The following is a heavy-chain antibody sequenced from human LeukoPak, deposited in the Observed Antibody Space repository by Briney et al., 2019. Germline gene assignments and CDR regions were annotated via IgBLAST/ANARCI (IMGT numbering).Heavy chain of an antibody. V-gene: IGHV3-23*01. CDR3: AKDLNGKFEAFDI. Sequence: GGSLRLSCAASGHSFSTYAMSWVRQAPGKGLEWVSGISGSGGSTYYADSVKGRFTTSRDNSKNTLYLQMNSLRAEDTAVYYCAKDLNGKFEAFDIWGQGTIVTVSS. J-gene: IGHJ3*02. CDR2: ISGSGGST. CDR1: GHSFSTYA.